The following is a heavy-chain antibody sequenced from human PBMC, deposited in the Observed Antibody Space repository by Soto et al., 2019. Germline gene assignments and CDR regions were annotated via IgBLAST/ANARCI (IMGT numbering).Heavy chain of an antibody. CDR3: ARTMTARTDDY. D-gene: IGHD3-22*01. Sequence: EVHLVESGGGLVLPGGSLRLSCAASGFTFSSYWMSWVRQTPGKGLEWVGNINPDGSEKYYVDSVRGRFTISRDNAANSLYLQMSSLRAEDAAVYYCARTMTARTDDYWGQGTLVTVSS. CDR1: GFTFSSYW. CDR2: INPDGSEK. J-gene: IGHJ4*02. V-gene: IGHV3-7*01.